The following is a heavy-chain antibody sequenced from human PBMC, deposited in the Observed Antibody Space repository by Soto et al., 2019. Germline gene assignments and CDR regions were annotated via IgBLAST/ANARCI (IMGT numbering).Heavy chain of an antibody. Sequence: HPGGSLRLSCAASGFTFSSYAMHWVRQAPGKGLEWVAVISYDGSNKYYADSVKGRFTISRDNSKNTLYLQMNSLRAEDTAVYYCARLPGPIPAAIFPPDHYYGMDVWGQGTTVTVSS. CDR1: GFTFSSYA. V-gene: IGHV3-30-3*01. D-gene: IGHD2-2*01. CDR2: ISYDGSNK. J-gene: IGHJ6*02. CDR3: ARLPGPIPAAIFPPDHYYGMDV.